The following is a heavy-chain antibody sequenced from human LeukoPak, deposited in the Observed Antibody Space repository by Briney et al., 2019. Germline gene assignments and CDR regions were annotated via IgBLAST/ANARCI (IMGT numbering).Heavy chain of an antibody. CDR3: ARADSSSWYYYFDY. CDR2: INSDGSST. V-gene: IGHV3-74*01. Sequence: PGGSLRLSCSATGFTFGDYAMSWFRQAPGKGLVWVSRINSDGSSTSYADSVKGRFTISRDNAKNTLYLQMNSLRAEDTAVYYCARADSSSWYYYFDYWGQGTLVTVSS. CDR1: GFTFGDYA. J-gene: IGHJ4*02. D-gene: IGHD6-13*01.